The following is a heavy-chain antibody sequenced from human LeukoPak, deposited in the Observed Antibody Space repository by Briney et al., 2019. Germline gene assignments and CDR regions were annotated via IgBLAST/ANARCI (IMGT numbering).Heavy chain of an antibody. CDR1: GFTFSSYA. Sequence: PGGSLRLSYAPSGFTFSSYAMSWVRQAPGKGLEWVAVISGGGSGTYYADSVRGRFTISRDNSKNTLYLQMNSLRAEDTAVYYCAKRNYYASSTYYPYYFDNWGQGTLVTVSS. CDR3: AKRNYYASSTYYPYYFDN. CDR2: ISGGGSGT. D-gene: IGHD3-22*01. V-gene: IGHV3-23*01. J-gene: IGHJ4*02.